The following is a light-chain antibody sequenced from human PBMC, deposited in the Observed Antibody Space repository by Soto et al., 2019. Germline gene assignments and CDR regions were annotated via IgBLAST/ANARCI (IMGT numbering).Light chain of an antibody. Sequence: IKMTQSGSTLSAKSLCRVTITFGASQSIDSWLAWYQQKPGKAPNLLIYKASRLESGVPSRFSGSGSGTEFTLTISSLQPDDFATYYCQHYNSYSEASGQGRKVDI. CDR2: KAS. J-gene: IGKJ1*01. CDR1: QSIDSW. V-gene: IGKV1-5*03. CDR3: QHYNSYSEA.